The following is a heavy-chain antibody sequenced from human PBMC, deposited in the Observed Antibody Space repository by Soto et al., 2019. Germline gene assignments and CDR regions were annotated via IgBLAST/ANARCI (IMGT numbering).Heavy chain of an antibody. CDR1: GFTFSSYW. J-gene: IGHJ4*02. Sequence: GGSLRLSCAASGFTFSSYWMHWVRQAPGKGLVWVSHINSDGSSTNYADSVKGRFTISRDNAKNTLYLQMNSLGAEDTAVYYCARATGSGYYFYWGQGTLVTVSS. CDR2: INSDGSST. V-gene: IGHV3-74*01. CDR3: ARATGSGYYFY. D-gene: IGHD3-3*01.